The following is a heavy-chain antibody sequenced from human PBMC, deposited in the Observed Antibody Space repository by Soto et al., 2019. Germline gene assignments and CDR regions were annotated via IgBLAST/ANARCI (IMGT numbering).Heavy chain of an antibody. CDR1: GFTFSSSA. D-gene: IGHD3-3*01. J-gene: IGHJ4*02. CDR3: VKQIRKGWSLFDY. CDR2: ISESGGTI. V-gene: IGHV3-23*01. Sequence: VGSLGLSCAASGFTFSSSAMTWARQAPGKGLEWVSAISESGGTIFYADSVKGRFTVSRDNSRNTLYLQMNSLRADDTAVYYCVKQIRKGWSLFDYWGQGTLVTVSS.